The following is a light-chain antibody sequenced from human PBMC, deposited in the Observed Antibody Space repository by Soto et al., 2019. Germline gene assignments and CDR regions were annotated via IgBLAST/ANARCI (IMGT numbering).Light chain of an antibody. CDR1: QTVRNE. J-gene: IGKJ5*01. Sequence: EIVLTQSPVTLSLSPGERATLSCRASQTVRNELAWYQQKPGQAPRLLIYDASNRATGIPARFSGSGSGTDFSLTISSLETEDFAIYYCQQRASWPITFGQGTRLEIK. CDR2: DAS. V-gene: IGKV3-11*01. CDR3: QQRASWPIT.